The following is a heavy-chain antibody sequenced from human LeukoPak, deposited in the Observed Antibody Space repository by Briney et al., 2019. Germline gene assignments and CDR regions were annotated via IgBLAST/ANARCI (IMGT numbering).Heavy chain of an antibody. CDR3: ARNVLGELSLRPPYYYYYYMDV. CDR2: IIPIFGTA. V-gene: IGHV1-69*06. CDR1: GGTFSSYA. J-gene: IGHJ6*03. D-gene: IGHD3-16*02. Sequence: ASVKVSCKASGGTFSSYAISWVRQAPGQGLEWMGGIIPIFGTADYAQKFQGRVTITADKSTSTAYMELSSLRSEDTAVYYCARNVLGELSLRPPYYYYYYMDVWGKGTTVTVSS.